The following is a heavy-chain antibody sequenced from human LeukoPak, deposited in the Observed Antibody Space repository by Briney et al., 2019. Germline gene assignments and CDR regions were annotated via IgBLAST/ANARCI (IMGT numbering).Heavy chain of an antibody. CDR3: ARGRFYNNHDY. CDR1: GFTFSSYG. D-gene: IGHD3-3*01. Sequence: GGSLRLSCAASGFTFSSYGMSWVRQAPGKGLEWVSGINWNGGSTGYADSVKGRFTISRDNAKNSLYLQMNSLRAEDTALYYCARGRFYNNHDYWGQGTLVTVSS. CDR2: INWNGGST. J-gene: IGHJ4*02. V-gene: IGHV3-20*04.